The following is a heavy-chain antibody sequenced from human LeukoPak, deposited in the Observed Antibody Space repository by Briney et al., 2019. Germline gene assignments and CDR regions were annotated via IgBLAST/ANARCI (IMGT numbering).Heavy chain of an antibody. CDR2: IYYTGST. CDR1: GFTFSSYA. CDR3: ARGYTFPYYYMDV. Sequence: GSLRLSCAASGFTFSSYAMSWIRQPPGKGLECIGHIYYTGSTDYNPSLKSRVTISLDTSKNQFSLKLSSVTAADTAVYYCARGYTFPYYYMDVWGKGTTVTVSS. D-gene: IGHD2-2*02. J-gene: IGHJ6*03. V-gene: IGHV4-59*01.